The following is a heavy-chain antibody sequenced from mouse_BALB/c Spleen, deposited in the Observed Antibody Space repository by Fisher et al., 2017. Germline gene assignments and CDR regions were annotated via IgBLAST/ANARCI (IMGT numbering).Heavy chain of an antibody. Sequence: VRFTISRDNAKNTLYLQMSRLKSEDTAMYYCARHSGYDGVGYAMDYWGQGTSVTVSS. V-gene: IGHV5-6*01. CDR3: ARHSGYDGVGYAMDY. J-gene: IGHJ4*01. D-gene: IGHD2-2*01.